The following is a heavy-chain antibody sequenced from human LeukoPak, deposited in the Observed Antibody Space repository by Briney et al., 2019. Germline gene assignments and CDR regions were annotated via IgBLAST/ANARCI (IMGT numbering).Heavy chain of an antibody. CDR2: IYHGGST. CDR1: GGSISSSNW. D-gene: IGHD2-2*01. CDR3: ARKYCSSTSCDFFWFDS. J-gene: IGHJ5*01. Sequence: PSETLSLTCAVSGGSISSSNWWTWVRQPPGKGLEWIGEIYHGGSTNYNPSLKSRVTISVDKTKNQFSLKLSSVTAADTAVYFCARKYCSSTSCDFFWFDSWGQGTLATVSS. V-gene: IGHV4-4*02.